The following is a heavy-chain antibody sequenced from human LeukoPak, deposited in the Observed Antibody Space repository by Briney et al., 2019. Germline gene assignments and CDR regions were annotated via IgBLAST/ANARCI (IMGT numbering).Heavy chain of an antibody. Sequence: PGGSLRLSCAASGFNFFTYGMHWVRQAPGKGLEWVAVIWYDGSNKYYADSVKGRFTISRDNSKSTLSLQMNSLRAEDTAVYYCARLRGLDFWGQGTLVTVSS. J-gene: IGHJ4*02. CDR2: IWYDGSNK. CDR1: GFNFFTYG. CDR3: ARLRGLDF. V-gene: IGHV3-33*01.